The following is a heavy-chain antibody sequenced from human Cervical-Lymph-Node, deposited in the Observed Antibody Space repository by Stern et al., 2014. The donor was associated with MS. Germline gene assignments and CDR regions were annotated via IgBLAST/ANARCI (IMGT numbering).Heavy chain of an antibody. Sequence: VQLLQSGAEVKKPGASVKVSCKASGYTFTSYDINWVRQATGQGLEWMGWMNPNSGNTGYAQKFQGRVTMTRNTSISTAYMELSSLRSEDTAVYYCARDFSPYYGMDVWGQGTTVTVSS. CDR1: GYTFTSYD. CDR3: ARDFSPYYGMDV. J-gene: IGHJ6*02. CDR2: MNPNSGNT. V-gene: IGHV1-8*01.